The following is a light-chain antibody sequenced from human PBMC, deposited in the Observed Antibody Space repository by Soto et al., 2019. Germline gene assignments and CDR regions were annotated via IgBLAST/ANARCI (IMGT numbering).Light chain of an antibody. Sequence: QSVLTQPPSVSAAPGQKVTISCSGSSSSIGSNHVSWYQHLPGTAPILLIYESNQRPSEIPDRFSGSRSGTSGTLGITGLQTGDEADYYCGTWDNSLGADVFGTGTKVTVL. CDR1: SSSIGSNH. CDR3: GTWDNSLGADV. V-gene: IGLV1-51*01. CDR2: ESN. J-gene: IGLJ1*01.